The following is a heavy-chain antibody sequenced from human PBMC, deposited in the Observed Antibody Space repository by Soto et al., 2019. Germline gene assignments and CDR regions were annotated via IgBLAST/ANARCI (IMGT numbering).Heavy chain of an antibody. D-gene: IGHD3-16*02. V-gene: IGHV3-23*01. CDR1: GFTFNRYA. Sequence: GGSLRLCCAASGFTFNRYAMSWVRQASGKGLEWVSAISGSGGSTYYADSVKGRFTISRDNSKNTLYLQMNSLRAEDTAVYYCARSYVWGSYRYSSDAFDIWGQGTMVTVSS. CDR3: ARSYVWGSYRYSSDAFDI. CDR2: ISGSGGST. J-gene: IGHJ3*02.